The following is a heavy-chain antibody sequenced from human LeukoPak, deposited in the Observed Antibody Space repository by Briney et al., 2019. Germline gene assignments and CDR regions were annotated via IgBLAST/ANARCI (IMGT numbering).Heavy chain of an antibody. Sequence: PGGSLRLSCAASGFTFDDYGMSWVRHAPGKGLEWVSGINWNGGSTVYAYSVKRRFIISRDNAHNSLYLQMNSLRAEDTALYYCPRYCTNGVCYQDYWGQGTLVTVSS. D-gene: IGHD2-8*01. CDR2: INWNGGST. CDR3: PRYCTNGVCYQDY. V-gene: IGHV3-20*04. J-gene: IGHJ4*02. CDR1: GFTFDDYG.